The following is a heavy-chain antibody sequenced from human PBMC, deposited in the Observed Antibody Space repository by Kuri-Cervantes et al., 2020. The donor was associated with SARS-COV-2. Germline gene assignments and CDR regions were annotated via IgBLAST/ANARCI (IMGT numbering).Heavy chain of an antibody. D-gene: IGHD3-9*01. J-gene: IGHJ4*02. V-gene: IGHV4-39*01. CDR1: GGSISSSGHY. Sequence: GSLRLSCSVSGGSISSSGHYWGWVRQPPGKGLEWIGSIYFSGSTYYTPSLKSRVTISVDTSKNRFSLKLTSVTATDTAVYYCGRQASDWHIDYWGQGTLVTVSS. CDR3: GRQASDWHIDY. CDR2: IYFSGST.